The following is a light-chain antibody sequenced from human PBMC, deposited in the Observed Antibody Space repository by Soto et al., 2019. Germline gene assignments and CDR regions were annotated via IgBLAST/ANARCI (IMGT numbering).Light chain of an antibody. CDR1: SSNIGSNS. V-gene: IGLV1-44*01. CDR3: AAWDDSLNGEVV. Sequence: QSVLTQPPSASGTPGQRVTISCSGSSSNIGSNSVNWYQQLPGTAPKLLIYSTNQRPSGVPDRFSCSKSDTSASLAISGLQSEDEADYYCAAWDDSLNGEVVFGGGTKLTVL. J-gene: IGLJ2*01. CDR2: STN.